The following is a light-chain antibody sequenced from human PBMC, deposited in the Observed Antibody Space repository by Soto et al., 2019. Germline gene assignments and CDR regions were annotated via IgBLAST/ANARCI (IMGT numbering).Light chain of an antibody. CDR3: AALDVSMNGLV. CDR1: SSNIGSHI. J-gene: IGLJ3*02. Sequence: QAVVTQPPSASGTPGQRVTISCSGSSSNIGSHIVSWYRQLPGTAPTLLIYNNVHLPSWVPDRLSGSKSGASGSLAISGLQFEDEDDYYCAALDVSMNGLVFGGGTKLTVL. CDR2: NNV. V-gene: IGLV1-44*01.